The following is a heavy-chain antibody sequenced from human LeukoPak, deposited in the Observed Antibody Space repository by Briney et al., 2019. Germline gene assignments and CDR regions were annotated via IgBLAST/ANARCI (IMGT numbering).Heavy chain of an antibody. CDR2: IKQDGSKK. V-gene: IGHV3-7*03. CDR1: GFPFSSYW. J-gene: IGHJ4*02. CDR3: AKDIGYCSSTSCSQP. D-gene: IGHD2-2*01. Sequence: AGGSLGLSCVASGFPFSSYWMTWVRQAPGKGLEWMANIKQDGSKKSYVDSVKGRFTISRDNAKNSLYLQMNSLRAEDTALYYCAKDIGYCSSTSCSQPWGQGTLVTVSS.